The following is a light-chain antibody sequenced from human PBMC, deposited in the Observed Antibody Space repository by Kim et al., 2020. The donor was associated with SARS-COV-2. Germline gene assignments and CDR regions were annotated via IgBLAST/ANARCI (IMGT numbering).Light chain of an antibody. CDR2: YDS. CDR3: QVWDSSSDHWV. CDR1: NIGSKS. J-gene: IGLJ2*01. V-gene: IGLV3-21*04. Sequence: YELTQTPSVSVAPGKTARITCGGNNIGSKSVHWYQQKPGQAPVLVIYYDSDRPSGIPERFPGSNSGNTATLTISRVEAGDEADYYCQVWDSSSDHWVFGGGTQLIVL.